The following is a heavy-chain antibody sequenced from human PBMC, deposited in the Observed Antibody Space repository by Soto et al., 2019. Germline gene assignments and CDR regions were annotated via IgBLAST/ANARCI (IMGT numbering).Heavy chain of an antibody. V-gene: IGHV3-30*03. Sequence: GGSLRLSCAASGFTFSSYGMHWVRQAPGKGLEWVALISYDGSNKYYADSVKGRFTISRDNSKNTLYLQMNSLRAEDTAVYYCAREADILNWFDPWGQGTLVTVSS. CDR3: AREADILNWFDP. CDR2: ISYDGSNK. J-gene: IGHJ5*02. CDR1: GFTFSSYG. D-gene: IGHD3-9*01.